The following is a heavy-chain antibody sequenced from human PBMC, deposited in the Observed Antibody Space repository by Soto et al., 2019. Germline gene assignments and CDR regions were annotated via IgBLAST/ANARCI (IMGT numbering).Heavy chain of an antibody. CDR2: INAGNGNT. CDR1: GYTFTSYA. J-gene: IGHJ5*02. V-gene: IGHV1-3*01. CDR3: ARDRTNYYDSSGYFNWFDP. D-gene: IGHD3-22*01. Sequence: ASVKVSCKASGYTFTSYAMHWVRQAPGQRLEWMGWINAGNGNTKYSQKFQGRVTITRDTSASTAYMELSSLRSEDTAVYYCARDRTNYYDSSGYFNWFDPWGQGTLVTV.